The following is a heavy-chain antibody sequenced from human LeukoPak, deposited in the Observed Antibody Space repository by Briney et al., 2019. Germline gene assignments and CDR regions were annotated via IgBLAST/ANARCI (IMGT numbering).Heavy chain of an antibody. V-gene: IGHV4-34*01. J-gene: IGHJ4*02. CDR3: ARRRRAGYFDY. CDR2: INHSGST. Sequence: PSETLSLTCAVHGGSFSGYYWSWIRQPPGKGLEWIGEINHSGSTNYNPSLKSRVTISVDTSKNQFSLKLISVTAVDTAVYYCARRRRAGYFDYWGQGTLVTVSS. CDR1: GGSFSGYY. D-gene: IGHD6-25*01.